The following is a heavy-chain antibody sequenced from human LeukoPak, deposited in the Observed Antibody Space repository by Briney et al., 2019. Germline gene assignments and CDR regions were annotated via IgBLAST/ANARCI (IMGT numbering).Heavy chain of an antibody. D-gene: IGHD2-2*01. CDR1: GGTFSSYA. Sequence: GSSVKVSCKASGGTFSSYAISWVRQAPGQGLEWMGGIIPIFGTANYAQKFQGRVTITTDESTSTAYMELSSLRSEDTAVYYCATTNGQLSPFDYWGQGTLVTVSS. CDR3: ATTNGQLSPFDY. V-gene: IGHV1-69*05. CDR2: IIPIFGTA. J-gene: IGHJ4*02.